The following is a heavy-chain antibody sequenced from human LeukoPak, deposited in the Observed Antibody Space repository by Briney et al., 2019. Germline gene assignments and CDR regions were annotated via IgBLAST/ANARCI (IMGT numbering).Heavy chain of an antibody. Sequence: GGSLRLSCAASGFTFSAYWMSWVRQAPGKGLEWVANIRQDGSDKYYVDSVKGRFTISRDNAKNSLYLQMNSLRAEDTAVYYCARNYGDYVRRNAFDIWGQGTMVTVSS. J-gene: IGHJ3*02. CDR3: ARNYGDYVRRNAFDI. CDR1: GFTFSAYW. V-gene: IGHV3-7*01. CDR2: IRQDGSDK. D-gene: IGHD4-17*01.